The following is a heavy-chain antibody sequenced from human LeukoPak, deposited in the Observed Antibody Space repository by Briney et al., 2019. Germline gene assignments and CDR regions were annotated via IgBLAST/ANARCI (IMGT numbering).Heavy chain of an antibody. CDR3: ARVRRFYVSGASFDY. CDR1: GFTFSNYW. D-gene: IGHD3-10*02. CDR2: IKQDGSEK. Sequence: GGSLRLSCAASGFTFSNYWMSWVRQAPGKGLEWVANIKQDGSEKYYVDSVKGRFTISRDNAKNSLYLQMSNLRAEDTAVYYCARVRRFYVSGASFDYWGQGTLVTVSS. J-gene: IGHJ4*02. V-gene: IGHV3-7*01.